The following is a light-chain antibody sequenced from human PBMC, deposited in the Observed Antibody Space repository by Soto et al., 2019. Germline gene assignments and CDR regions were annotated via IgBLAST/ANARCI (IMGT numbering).Light chain of an antibody. J-gene: IGLJ1*01. V-gene: IGLV2-14*01. Sequence: QSVVTQSASLSGSPVQSLTSSCVGPSGDIGDYNYVSWYQQHPGKGPKVIIYDVSNRPSGVSDRFSGTKSGNTASLTVSGXXAEXXXDYYCCXXXXXVXXXFGTGTRVTV. CDR2: DVS. CDR1: SGDIGDYNY. CDR3: CXXXXXVXXX.